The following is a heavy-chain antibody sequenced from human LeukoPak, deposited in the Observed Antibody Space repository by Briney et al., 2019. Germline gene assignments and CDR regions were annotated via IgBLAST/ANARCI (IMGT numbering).Heavy chain of an antibody. V-gene: IGHV4-59*01. CDR1: GGSISSYY. Sequence: SEALSLTCTVSGGSISSYYWSWIRRPPGKGLEWIGYIYYSGSTNYNPSLKSRVTISVDTSKNQFSLKLSSVTAADTAVYYCARAYYDFWSGYSGYYGMDVWGQGTTVTVSS. J-gene: IGHJ6*02. CDR2: IYYSGST. CDR3: ARAYYDFWSGYSGYYGMDV. D-gene: IGHD3-3*01.